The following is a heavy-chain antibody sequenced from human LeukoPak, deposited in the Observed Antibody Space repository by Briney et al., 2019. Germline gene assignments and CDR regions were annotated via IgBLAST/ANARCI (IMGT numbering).Heavy chain of an antibody. CDR1: GFTFSSYA. CDR3: AKQVGPTIDY. Sequence: GSLRLSCAASGFTFSSYAMIWVRQSPGKGLEWVSGITGAGGSTHYADSVKGRLTISRDNSKNTLFLQINSLRAEDTAVYYCAKQVGPTIDYWSQGTLVTVSS. V-gene: IGHV3-23*01. D-gene: IGHD1-26*01. CDR2: ITGAGGST. J-gene: IGHJ4*02.